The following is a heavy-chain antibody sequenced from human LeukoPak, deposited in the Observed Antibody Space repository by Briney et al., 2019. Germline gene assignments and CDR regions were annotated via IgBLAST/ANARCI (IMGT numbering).Heavy chain of an antibody. CDR3: AKSSDLLTGYYSYFEY. J-gene: IGHJ4*01. D-gene: IGHD3-9*01. V-gene: IGHV3-23*01. Sequence: GGTLRLSCAASGFTFSNYGMNWVRQAPGKGLEWVSGITGSGGNTYYADSVKGRFTISRDNSKNTLYMQMNSLRAEDTAVYYCAKSSDLLTGYYSYFEYWGHGTLVTVAS. CDR1: GFTFSNYG. CDR2: ITGSGGNT.